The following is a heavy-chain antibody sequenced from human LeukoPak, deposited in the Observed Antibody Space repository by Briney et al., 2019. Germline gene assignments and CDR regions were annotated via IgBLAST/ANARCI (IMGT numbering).Heavy chain of an antibody. Sequence: PGGSLRLACAASGFTFSNSAMSWVRQAPGKGLEWVSSISTSSGSPYYADSVKGRFTISRDTSKNTLFLQMNSLRAEDTALYYCAEGGRGSYRFDYFDFWGQGTLVTVSS. CDR1: GFTFSNSA. V-gene: IGHV3-23*01. CDR3: AEGGRGSYRFDYFDF. J-gene: IGHJ4*02. D-gene: IGHD1-26*01. CDR2: ISTSSGSP.